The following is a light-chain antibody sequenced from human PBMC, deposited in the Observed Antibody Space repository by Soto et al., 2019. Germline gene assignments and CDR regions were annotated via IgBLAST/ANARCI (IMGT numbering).Light chain of an antibody. Sequence: IVLTQSPGTLSLSPWERATLSCRASQSVSSSYLAWYQQKPGQAPRLLNYGASSRATGIPDRFSGSGSGTDFTLTISRLEPEDFAVYYCQQYGSSPWTFGQGTKVDIK. J-gene: IGKJ1*01. CDR1: QSVSSSY. CDR3: QQYGSSPWT. V-gene: IGKV3-20*01. CDR2: GAS.